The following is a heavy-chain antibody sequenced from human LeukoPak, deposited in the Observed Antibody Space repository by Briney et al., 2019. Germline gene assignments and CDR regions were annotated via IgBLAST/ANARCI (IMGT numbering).Heavy chain of an antibody. J-gene: IGHJ4*02. CDR2: INPNSGGT. V-gene: IGHV1-2*04. D-gene: IGHD6-19*01. CDR3: ARQYSSGWYDY. Sequence: ASVKVSCKASGYTFTGCYMHWVRQAPGQGLEWMGWINPNSGGTNYAQKFQGWVTMTRDTSISTAYMELSRLRSDDTAVYYCARQYSSGWYDYWGQGTLVTVSS. CDR1: GYTFTGCY.